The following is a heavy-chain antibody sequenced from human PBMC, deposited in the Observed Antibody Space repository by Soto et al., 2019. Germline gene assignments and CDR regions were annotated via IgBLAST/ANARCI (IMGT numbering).Heavy chain of an antibody. CDR2: IWYDGSNK. J-gene: IGHJ4*02. Sequence: GGSLRLSCAASGFTFSSYGMHWVRQAPGKGLEWVAVIWYDGSNKYYADSVKGRFTISRDNSKNTLYLQMNSLRAEDTAVYYCARDFGPDTARVDYWGQGTLVTVSS. CDR1: GFTFSSYG. V-gene: IGHV3-33*01. D-gene: IGHD5-18*01. CDR3: ARDFGPDTARVDY.